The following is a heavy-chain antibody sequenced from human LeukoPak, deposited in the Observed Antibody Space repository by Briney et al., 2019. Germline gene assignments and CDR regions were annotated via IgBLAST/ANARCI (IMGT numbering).Heavy chain of an antibody. CDR2: ISGSGGST. CDR1: GFTFSSYA. Sequence: GGSLRLSCAASGFTFSSYAMSWVRQAPGKGLEWVSAISGSGGSTYYADSVKGRFTISRDNSKNTLYLQVNSLRAEDTAVYYCAKSTADPVYYFDYWGQGTLVTVSS. D-gene: IGHD4-17*01. CDR3: AKSTADPVYYFDY. V-gene: IGHV3-23*01. J-gene: IGHJ4*02.